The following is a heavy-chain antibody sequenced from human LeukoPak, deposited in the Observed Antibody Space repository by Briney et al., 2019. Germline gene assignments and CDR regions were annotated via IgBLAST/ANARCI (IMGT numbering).Heavy chain of an antibody. D-gene: IGHD3-22*01. V-gene: IGHV3-66*01. CDR3: ARDTYYYDSSGYYFSD. Sequence: PGGSLRLSCAASGFTFSSYGMSWVRQAPGKGLEWVSVIYSGGSTYYADSVKGRFTISRDNSKNTLYLQMNSLRAEDTAVYYCARDTYYYDSSGYYFSDWGQGTLVTVSS. J-gene: IGHJ4*02. CDR1: GFTFSSYG. CDR2: IYSGGST.